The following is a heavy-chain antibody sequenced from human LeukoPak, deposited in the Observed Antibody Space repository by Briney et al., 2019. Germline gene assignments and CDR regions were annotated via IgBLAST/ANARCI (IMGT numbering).Heavy chain of an antibody. CDR2: INSDGSST. J-gene: IGHJ3*02. CDR1: GFTFSTYW. Sequence: GGSLRLSCAASGFTFSTYWMHWVRQAPGKGLVWVSHINSDGSSTTYADSVKGRFTISRDNAKNTLFLQMNSLRDEDTAVYFCASDLGATSVFDIWGQGTMDTVSS. CDR3: ASDLGATSVFDI. D-gene: IGHD1-26*01. V-gene: IGHV3-74*01.